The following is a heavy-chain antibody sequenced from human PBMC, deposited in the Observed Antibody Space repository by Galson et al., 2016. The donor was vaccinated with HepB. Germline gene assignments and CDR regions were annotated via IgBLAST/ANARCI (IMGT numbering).Heavy chain of an antibody. V-gene: IGHV4-4*07. CDR2: IFASGAT. J-gene: IGHJ1*01. D-gene: IGHD2/OR15-2a*01. CDR3: ACLYSTPTDH. CDR1: GGSISSYW. Sequence: SETLSLTCIVSGGSISSYWWSWIRQPAGKGLEWIGRIFASGATNYNPSLKGRVSMSVDTSKNLFSLKLRSVTAADTAVYYCACLYSTPTDHWGQGTLVTVSS.